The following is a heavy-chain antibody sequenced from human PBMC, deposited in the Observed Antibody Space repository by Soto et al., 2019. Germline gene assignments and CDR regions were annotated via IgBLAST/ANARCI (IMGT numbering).Heavy chain of an antibody. Sequence: QMQLQASGPGLVKPSETLSLTCTVSGGSIRSYFWSWIRQAPGKKLEWLGYVYHNGNTNYNPSLRSHLTLSVDTSNNRLSLNLKSVTAADAAEYYCAVPGPAGLWGRGTLVTVAS. J-gene: IGHJ2*01. CDR2: VYHNGNT. D-gene: IGHD7-27*01. CDR3: AVPGPAGL. CDR1: GGSIRSYF. V-gene: IGHV4-59*01.